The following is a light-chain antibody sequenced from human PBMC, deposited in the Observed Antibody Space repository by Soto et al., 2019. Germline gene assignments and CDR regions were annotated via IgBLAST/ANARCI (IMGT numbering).Light chain of an antibody. CDR2: GAS. J-gene: IGKJ5*01. CDR3: QQYGSSPYT. V-gene: IGKV3-20*01. CDR1: QSVSSSY. Sequence: EIVLTQSPGTLSLSPGERATLSCRASQSVSSSYLAWYQQKPGQAPRLLIYGASSRATGLPDRFSGSGSGTDFTLTISRLEPEDFAVYYCQQYGSSPYTFGLGTRLEIK.